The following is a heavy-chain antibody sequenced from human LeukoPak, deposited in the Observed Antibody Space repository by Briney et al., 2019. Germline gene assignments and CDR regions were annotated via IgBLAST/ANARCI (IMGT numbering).Heavy chain of an antibody. V-gene: IGHV3-23*01. J-gene: IGHJ4*02. CDR3: AKATGYLL. D-gene: IGHD1-14*01. Sequence: GGSLRLPCAASGFTFSSYAMSWLRQAPGKGLEWVSTIGNSGGSTYYADSVKGRFTIARDDSENTLFLQMNSLRAADTAVYYCAKATGYLLWGQGTLVTVSS. CDR1: GFTFSSYA. CDR2: IGNSGGST.